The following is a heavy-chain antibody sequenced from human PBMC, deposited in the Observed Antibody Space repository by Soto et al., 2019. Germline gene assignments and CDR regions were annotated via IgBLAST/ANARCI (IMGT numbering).Heavy chain of an antibody. CDR3: TRSIAVAGTSYY. D-gene: IGHD6-19*01. Sequence: GGSLRLSCAASGVTFGGSAMHWVGQASGKGLEWVGRIRSKANSYATAYAASVKGRFTISRDDSKNTAYLQMNSLKTEDTAVYYCTRSIAVAGTSYYWGQVSLVTVSS. J-gene: IGHJ4*02. V-gene: IGHV3-73*01. CDR1: GVTFGGSA. CDR2: IRSKANSYAT.